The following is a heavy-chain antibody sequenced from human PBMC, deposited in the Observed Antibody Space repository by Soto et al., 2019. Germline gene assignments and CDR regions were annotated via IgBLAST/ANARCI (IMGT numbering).Heavy chain of an antibody. CDR3: ASVGMWWASAFDT. CDR2: INSGGSST. CDR1: GFTFSSYW. Sequence: EVQLVESGGGLVQPGGSLRLSCAASGFTFSSYWMYWVRQAPGKGLVWVSDINSGGSSTTYADSVKGRFTISRDNAKNTLYLQMNSLRAEEMAVYYCASVGMWWASAFDTWGQGTMVTVSS. J-gene: IGHJ3*02. V-gene: IGHV3-74*01. D-gene: IGHD2-21*01.